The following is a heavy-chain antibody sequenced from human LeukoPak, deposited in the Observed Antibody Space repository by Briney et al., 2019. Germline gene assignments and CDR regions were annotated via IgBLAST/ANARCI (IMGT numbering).Heavy chain of an antibody. V-gene: IGHV3-23*01. D-gene: IGHD3-10*01. Sequence: GGSLRLSCAASGSTFTSYAMSWVRQAPGKGLEWVSAISGSGGSTYYADSVKGRFTISRDNSKNTLYLQMNSLRAEDTAVYYCAKGNYGSGPWDYWGQGTLVTVSS. CDR1: GSTFTSYA. CDR2: ISGSGGST. CDR3: AKGNYGSGPWDY. J-gene: IGHJ4*02.